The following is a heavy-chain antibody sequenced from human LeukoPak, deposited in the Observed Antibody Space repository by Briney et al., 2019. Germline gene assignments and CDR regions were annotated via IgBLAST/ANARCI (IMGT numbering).Heavy chain of an antibody. Sequence: GASVTVSCKASGGTFSSYAISWVRQAPGQGREWMGRIIPILGIANYAQKFQGRVTITADKSTSTAYMELSSLRSEDTAVYYCARDSCSGGSCYWDWFDPWGQGTLVTVSS. CDR2: IIPILGIA. D-gene: IGHD2-15*01. J-gene: IGHJ5*02. CDR1: GGTFSSYA. CDR3: ARDSCSGGSCYWDWFDP. V-gene: IGHV1-69*04.